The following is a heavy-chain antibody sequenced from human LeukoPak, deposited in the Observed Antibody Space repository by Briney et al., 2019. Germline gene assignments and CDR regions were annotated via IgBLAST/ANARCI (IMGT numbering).Heavy chain of an antibody. D-gene: IGHD5-24*01. CDR3: ARTIKTDYYYHGMDV. J-gene: IGHJ6*02. Sequence: ASVKVSFKASGYTFTSYYMHWARQAPGQGLEWMGMFNPSGGSTTYAQKFQGRVALTRDTSTSTVYMELSSLRSEDTAVYYCARTIKTDYYYHGMDVWGQGTTVTVSS. V-gene: IGHV1-46*01. CDR2: FNPSGGST. CDR1: GYTFTSYY.